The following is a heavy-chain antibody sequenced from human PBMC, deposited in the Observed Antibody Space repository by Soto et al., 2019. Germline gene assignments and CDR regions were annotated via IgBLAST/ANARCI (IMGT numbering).Heavy chain of an antibody. J-gene: IGHJ4*02. CDR3: ARSGLRRWYMIVVRPASAYFDY. V-gene: IGHV4-31*03. CDR2: VYYSGST. D-gene: IGHD3-22*01. Sequence: QVQLQESGPGLVKPSQTLSLTCTVSGGSISSGGYYWSWIRQHPGKGLEWIGYVYYSGSTYYNPSLTSRLTISVDTSKTQFSLKLSSVTAADTAVYYCARSGLRRWYMIVVRPASAYFDYWGQGTLVTVSS. CDR1: GGSISSGGYY.